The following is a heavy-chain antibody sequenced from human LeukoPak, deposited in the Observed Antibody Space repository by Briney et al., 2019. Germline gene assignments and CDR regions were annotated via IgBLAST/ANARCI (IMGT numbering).Heavy chain of an antibody. CDR3: ARDWATVTPDYGMDV. V-gene: IGHV1-2*02. CDR1: GYTFTGYY. D-gene: IGHD4-17*01. J-gene: IGHJ6*02. Sequence: ASEKVSCKASGYTFTGYYMHWVRQAPGQGLEWMGWINPNSGGTNYAQKFQGRVTMTRDTSISTAYMELSRLRSDDTAVYYCARDWATVTPDYGMDVWGQGTTVTVSS. CDR2: INPNSGGT.